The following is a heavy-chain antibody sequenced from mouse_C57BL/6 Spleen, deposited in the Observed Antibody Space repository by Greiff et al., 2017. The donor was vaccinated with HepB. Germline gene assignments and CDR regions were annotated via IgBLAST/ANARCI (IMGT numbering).Heavy chain of an antibody. J-gene: IGHJ1*03. CDR3: ARVASEWYFDV. Sequence: VQLKESGPELVKPGASVKISCKASGYSFTGYYMNWVKQSPEKSLEWIGEINPSTGGTTYNQKFKAKATLTVDKSSSTAYMQLKSLTSEDSAVYYCARVASEWYFDVWGTGTTVTVSS. V-gene: IGHV1-42*01. CDR2: INPSTGGT. CDR1: GYSFTGYY. D-gene: IGHD6-1*01.